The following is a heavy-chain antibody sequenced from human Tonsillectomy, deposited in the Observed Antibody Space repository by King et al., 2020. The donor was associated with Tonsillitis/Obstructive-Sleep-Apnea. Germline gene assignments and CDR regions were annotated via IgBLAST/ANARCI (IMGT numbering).Heavy chain of an antibody. V-gene: IGHV3-21*01. CDR3: ASELSRYCSSTSCRYYYMDV. CDR1: GFTFSSYS. J-gene: IGHJ6*03. CDR2: ISSSSSYI. D-gene: IGHD2-2*01. Sequence: VQLVESGGGLVKPGGSLRLSCAASGFTFSSYSMNWVRQAPGKGLEWVSSISSSSSYIYYADSVKGRFTISRDNAKNSLYLQMNSLRAEDTAVYYCASELSRYCSSTSCRYYYMDVWGKGITVTVSS.